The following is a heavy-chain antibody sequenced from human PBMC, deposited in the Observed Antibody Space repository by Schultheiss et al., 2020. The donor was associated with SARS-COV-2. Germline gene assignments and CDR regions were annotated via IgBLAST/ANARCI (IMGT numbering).Heavy chain of an antibody. CDR1: GGSISGYY. CDR2: IYYSGST. CDR3: ARLYSSGWYLLNYGMDV. D-gene: IGHD6-19*01. V-gene: IGHV4-59*01. J-gene: IGHJ6*02. Sequence: GSLRLSCTVSGGSISGYYWSWIRQPPGKGLEWIGYIYYSGSTNYNPSLKSRVTISVDTSKNQFSLKLSSVTAADTAVYYCARLYSSGWYLLNYGMDVWGQGTTVTVSS.